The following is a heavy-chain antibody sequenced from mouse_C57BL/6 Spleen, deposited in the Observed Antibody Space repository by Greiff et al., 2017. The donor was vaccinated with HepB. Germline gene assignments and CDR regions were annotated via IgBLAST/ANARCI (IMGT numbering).Heavy chain of an antibody. CDR2: IYPGDGDT. J-gene: IGHJ3*01. V-gene: IGHV1-82*01. D-gene: IGHD1-1*01. CDR1: GYAFSSSW. CDR3: ARAHYGSSSFAY. Sequence: QVQLQQSGPELVKPGASVKISCKASGYAFSSSWMNWVKQRPGKGLEWIGRIYPGDGDTNYNGKFKGKATLTADKSSSTAYMQLSSLTSEDSAVYFCARAHYGSSSFAYWGQGTLVTVSA.